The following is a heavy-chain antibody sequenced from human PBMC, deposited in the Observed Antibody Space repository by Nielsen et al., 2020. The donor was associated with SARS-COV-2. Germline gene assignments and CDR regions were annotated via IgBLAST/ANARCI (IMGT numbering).Heavy chain of an antibody. D-gene: IGHD6-6*01. J-gene: IGHJ6*02. V-gene: IGHV3-48*01. CDR3: ARDPGIAARLYYYYYYGMDV. Sequence: GESLKISCAASGFTFSSYSMNWVRQAPGKGLEWVSYISSSSSTIYYADSVKGRFTISRDNAKNSLYLQMNSLGAEDTAVYYCARDPGIAARLYYYYYYGMDVWGQGTTVTVSS. CDR1: GFTFSSYS. CDR2: ISSSSSTI.